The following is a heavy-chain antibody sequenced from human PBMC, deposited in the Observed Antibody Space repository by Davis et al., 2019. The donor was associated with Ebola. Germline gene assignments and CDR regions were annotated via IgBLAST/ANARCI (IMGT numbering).Heavy chain of an antibody. CDR1: GFTFTSYE. CDR2: ISGNAGTI. V-gene: IGHV3-48*03. J-gene: IGHJ4*02. CDR3: ATKKPGTTWFDY. D-gene: IGHD1-1*01. Sequence: GESLKISCDTSGFTFTSYEMNWVRQAPGKGLEWLSYISGNAGTIYYADSVKGRFTISRDNAKNSLFLQMNSLRAEDTAVYYCATKKPGTTWFDYWGQGALVTVSS.